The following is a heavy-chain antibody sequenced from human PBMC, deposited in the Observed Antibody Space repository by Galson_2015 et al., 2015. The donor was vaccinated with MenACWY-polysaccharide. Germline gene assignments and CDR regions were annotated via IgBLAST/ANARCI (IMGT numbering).Heavy chain of an antibody. CDR2: LYWDGDN. CDR1: GFSLLTNGVG. CDR3: ALFMITLGGVIGDDAFDV. Sequence: ALVHPTQPLTLICTFSGFSLLTNGVGVNWIRQPPGKALEWHAVLYWDGDNRYSPSLRSRHNVTKDTSKSQMVLTMTKMDPVDTATYYCALFMITLGGVIGDDAFDVWGQETMVTVSS. J-gene: IGHJ3*01. V-gene: IGHV2-5*02. D-gene: IGHD3-16*01.